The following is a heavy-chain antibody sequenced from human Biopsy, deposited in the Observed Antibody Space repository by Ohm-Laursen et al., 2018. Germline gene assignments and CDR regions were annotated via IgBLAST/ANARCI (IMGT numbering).Heavy chain of an antibody. CDR1: GYTFSNYG. V-gene: IGHV1-69*10. D-gene: IGHD3-3*01. CDR3: ATPFQYYDSWGGYPPFDH. CDR2: IIAVSGLV. Sequence: SVKVSCKTSGYTFSNYGINWVRQAPGERLEWMGGIIAVSGLVNYAPKFQGRVSITADKSTTTAYMELSNLKSEDTAVYYCATPFQYYDSWGGYPPFDHWGQGTLVTVSS. J-gene: IGHJ4*02.